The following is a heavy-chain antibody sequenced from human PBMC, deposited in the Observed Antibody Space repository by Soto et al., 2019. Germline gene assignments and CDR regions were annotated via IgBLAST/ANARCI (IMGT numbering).Heavy chain of an antibody. CDR2: IYSGGST. CDR3: ATRWGIAVAGGGFGMDV. CDR1: GFTVSSNY. V-gene: IGHV3-66*01. J-gene: IGHJ6*02. D-gene: IGHD6-19*01. Sequence: GGSLRLSCAASGFTVSSNYMSWVRQAPGKGLEWVSVIYSGGSTYYADSVKGRFTISRDNSKNTLYLQMNSLRAEDTAVYYCATRWGIAVAGGGFGMDVWGQGTTVTVSS.